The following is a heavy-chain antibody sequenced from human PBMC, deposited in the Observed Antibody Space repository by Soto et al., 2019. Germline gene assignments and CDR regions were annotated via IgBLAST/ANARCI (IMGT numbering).Heavy chain of an antibody. J-gene: IGHJ4*02. D-gene: IGHD3-16*01. V-gene: IGHV3-23*01. Sequence: EVQLLDSGGGLVQPGGSLRLSCAASGFTFSNYAMTWVRQGPGKGLEWVSGISGSGGRSYYADSVKGRFTISRDNSKSTLYLQMNSLRAEDTPVYYCAKPCFVWSSEEPYYFDFWGQGTLVTVSS. CDR2: ISGSGGRS. CDR1: GFTFSNYA. CDR3: AKPCFVWSSEEPYYFDF.